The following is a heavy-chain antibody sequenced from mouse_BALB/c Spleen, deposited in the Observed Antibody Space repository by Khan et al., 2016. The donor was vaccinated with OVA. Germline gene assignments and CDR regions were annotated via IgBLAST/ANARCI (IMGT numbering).Heavy chain of an antibody. V-gene: IGHV3-2*02. J-gene: IGHJ2*01. CDR1: GYSITSGYG. Sequence: EVQLQESGPGLVKPSQSLSLTCTVTGYSITSGYGWNWIRQFPGNKLEWMGYISYSGGTNYTPSLKSRIFITRDTSKNQFCLQLNSVTTEDTATYYCARTARIKYWGQGTTLTVSS. D-gene: IGHD1-2*01. CDR2: ISYSGGT. CDR3: ARTARIKY.